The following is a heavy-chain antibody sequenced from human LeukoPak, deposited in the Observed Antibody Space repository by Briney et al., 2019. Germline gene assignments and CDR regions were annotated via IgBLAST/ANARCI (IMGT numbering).Heavy chain of an antibody. CDR2: IYYSGYT. J-gene: IGHJ4*02. D-gene: IGHD3-22*01. CDR1: GGSISSYY. CDR3: ARGDYYDSSGYCPPLEY. V-gene: IGHV4-59*01. Sequence: SETLSLTCTVSGGSISSYYWSWIRQPPGKGLEYIGYIYYSGYTNYNPSLKSRVTISVDTSKNQFSLKLSSVTAADTAVYYCARGDYYDSSGYCPPLEYWGQGTLVTVSS.